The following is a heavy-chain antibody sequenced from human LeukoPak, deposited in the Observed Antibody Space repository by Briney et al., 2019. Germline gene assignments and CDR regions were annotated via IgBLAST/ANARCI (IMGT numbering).Heavy chain of an antibody. D-gene: IGHD5-18*01. CDR2: TYYSGST. J-gene: IGHJ4*02. CDR1: GGSISSYY. V-gene: IGHV4-59*01. Sequence: SETLSLTCTVSGGSISSYYWSWIRQPPGKGLEWIGYTYYSGSTNYNPSLKSRVTISVDTSKNQFSLKLSSVTAADTAVYYCAREYRYYFDYWGQGTLVTVSS. CDR3: AREYRYYFDY.